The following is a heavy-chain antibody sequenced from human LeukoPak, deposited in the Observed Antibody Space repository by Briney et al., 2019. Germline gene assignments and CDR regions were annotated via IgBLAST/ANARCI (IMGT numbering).Heavy chain of an antibody. V-gene: IGHV3-30*03. CDR2: ISYDGSNK. CDR3: ARGDSYGYLPAFDI. J-gene: IGHJ3*02. D-gene: IGHD5-18*01. CDR1: GFTFSSYG. Sequence: TGGSLRLSCAASGFTFSSYGMQWVRQAPGKGLEWVAVISYDGSNKYYADSVKGRFTISRDNSKNTLYLQMNSLRAEDTAVYYCARGDSYGYLPAFDIWGQGTMVTVSS.